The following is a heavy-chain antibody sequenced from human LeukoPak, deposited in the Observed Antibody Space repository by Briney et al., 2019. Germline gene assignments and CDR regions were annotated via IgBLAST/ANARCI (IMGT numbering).Heavy chain of an antibody. CDR2: IKQDGSEK. CDR3: ARDKVVGATIFDY. CDR1: GFTLSTYW. Sequence: GGSLRLSCAASGFTLSTYWMSWVRQAPGKGLEWVANIKQDGSEKYYVDSVKGRLTISRDNAKNSLYPQMNSLRAEDTAVYYCARDKVVGATIFDYWGQGTLVTVSS. J-gene: IGHJ4*02. V-gene: IGHV3-7*03. D-gene: IGHD1-26*01.